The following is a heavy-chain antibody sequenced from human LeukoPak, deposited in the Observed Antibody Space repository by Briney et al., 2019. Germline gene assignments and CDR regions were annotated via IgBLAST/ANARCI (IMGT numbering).Heavy chain of an antibody. CDR1: GFTFSSYE. V-gene: IGHV3-48*03. Sequence: GGSLRLSCAASGFTFSSYEMNWVRQAPGKGLEWVSYISSSGSTIYYADSVKGRFTISRDNAKNSLYLQMNSLRAEDTAVYYCARDLDSTSPPYWGQGTLATVSS. CDR3: ARDLDSTSPPY. J-gene: IGHJ4*02. D-gene: IGHD2/OR15-2a*01. CDR2: ISSSGSTI.